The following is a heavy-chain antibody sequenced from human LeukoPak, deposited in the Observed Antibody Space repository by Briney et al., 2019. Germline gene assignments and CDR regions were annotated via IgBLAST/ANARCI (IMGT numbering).Heavy chain of an antibody. CDR2: IYHSGST. CDR3: ARGGSSANRINWFDP. D-gene: IGHD1-14*01. Sequence: SETLSLTCTVSDDSITMYYWTWIRQPPGKGLEWIGSIYHSGSTYYNPSLKSRVTISVDTSKNQFSLKLSSVTAADTAVYYCARGGSSANRINWFDPWGQGTLVTVSS. V-gene: IGHV4-38-2*02. CDR1: DDSITMYY. J-gene: IGHJ5*02.